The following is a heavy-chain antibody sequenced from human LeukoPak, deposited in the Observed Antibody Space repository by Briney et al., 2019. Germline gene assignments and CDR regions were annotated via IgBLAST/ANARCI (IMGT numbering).Heavy chain of an antibody. J-gene: IGHJ4*02. Sequence: AGGSLRLSCAASGFTFSSYSMNWVRQAPGKGLEWVSSISSSSSYIYYADSVKGRFTISRDNAKNSLYLKMNSLRAEGTAVYYCARSEGNIAVAAYYFDYWGQGTLVTVSS. D-gene: IGHD6-19*01. CDR2: ISSSSSYI. V-gene: IGHV3-21*01. CDR1: GFTFSSYS. CDR3: ARSEGNIAVAAYYFDY.